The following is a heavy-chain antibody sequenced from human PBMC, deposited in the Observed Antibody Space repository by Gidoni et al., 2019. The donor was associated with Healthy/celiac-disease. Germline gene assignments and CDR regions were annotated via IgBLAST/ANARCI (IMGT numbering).Heavy chain of an antibody. CDR2: ISSSSSTI. D-gene: IGHD4-17*01. Sequence: EVQLVESGGGLVQPGGSLRLSCAASGFTFSSYSMNWVRQAPGKGLEWVSYISSSSSTIYYAASVKGRFTISRDNAKNSLYLQMNSLRDEDTAVYYCVCSPYGGNLRVVGFDYWGQGTLVTVSS. J-gene: IGHJ4*02. CDR3: VCSPYGGNLRVVGFDY. V-gene: IGHV3-48*02. CDR1: GFTFSSYS.